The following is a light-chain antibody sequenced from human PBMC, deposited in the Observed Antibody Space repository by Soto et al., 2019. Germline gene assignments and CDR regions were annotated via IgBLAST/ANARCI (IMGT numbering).Light chain of an antibody. V-gene: IGLV2-23*03. CDR2: EGS. Sequence: QSALTQPASVSGSPGQSITISCTGTSSDVGCYNLVSWYQQHPGKAPKLMIYEGSKRPSGVSNRFSGSKSGNTASLTISGLQAEDEADYYCCSYAGSSTFVYVFGTGTKLTVL. CDR1: SSDVGCYNL. CDR3: CSYAGSSTFVYV. J-gene: IGLJ1*01.